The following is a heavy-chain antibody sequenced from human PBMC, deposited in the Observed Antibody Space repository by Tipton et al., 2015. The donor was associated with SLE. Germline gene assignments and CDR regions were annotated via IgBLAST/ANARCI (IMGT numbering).Heavy chain of an antibody. J-gene: IGHJ4*02. D-gene: IGHD4-11*01. CDR2: LNPNSGGS. CDR1: GYTFTDYY. V-gene: IGHV1-2*02. Sequence: QLVQSGAEVKKPGASVKVSCKASGYTFTDYYMHWVRQAPGQELEWMGWLNPNSGGSFYAQKFQDRVTLTRDTSLSTAYMDLSSLRSDDTAVYYCATGDYTDFAYWGQGTLVSVSS. CDR3: ATGDYTDFAY.